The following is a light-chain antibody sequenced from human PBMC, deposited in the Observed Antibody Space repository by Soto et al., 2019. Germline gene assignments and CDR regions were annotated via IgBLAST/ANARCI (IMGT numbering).Light chain of an antibody. V-gene: IGLV2-14*03. Sequence: QSVLTQPASVSGSPGQSVTISCTGTSSDVGAYKYVSWYQKHPGKAPKLMIYGVSNRPSGVSNRFSGSKSGNTAFLTISVLQPEDEADYYCSSFTGPTTLDVFGTGTKATVL. CDR1: SSDVGAYKY. CDR2: GVS. CDR3: SSFTGPTTLDV. J-gene: IGLJ1*01.